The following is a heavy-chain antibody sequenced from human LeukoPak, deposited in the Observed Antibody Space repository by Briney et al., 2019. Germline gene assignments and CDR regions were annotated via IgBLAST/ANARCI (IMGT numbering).Heavy chain of an antibody. V-gene: IGHV1-2*02. D-gene: IGHD1-26*01. CDR2: ISPNSGGT. CDR1: GYTFTDYY. Sequence: ASVRVSCKASGYTFTDYYLHWVRQAPGQGLEWMGWISPNSGGTNYAQDFHGRVTMTRDTSISTAYMELSRLRSDDTAVYYCARAGDSGNLAWGQGTLVTVSS. J-gene: IGHJ5*02. CDR3: ARAGDSGNLA.